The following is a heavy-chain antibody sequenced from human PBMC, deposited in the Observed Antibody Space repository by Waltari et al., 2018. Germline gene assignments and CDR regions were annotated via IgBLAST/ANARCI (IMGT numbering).Heavy chain of an antibody. CDR2: IYYSGST. Sequence: QLKLQESGPGLVKPSETLSLTCTVSGGSISSSSYYWGWIRQPPGKGLEWIGSIYYSGSTYYNPSLKSRVTISVDTSKNQFSLKLSSVTAADKAVYYCARNGELERPFDYWGQGTLVTVSS. D-gene: IGHD1-1*01. J-gene: IGHJ4*02. CDR3: ARNGELERPFDY. V-gene: IGHV4-39*07. CDR1: GGSISSSSYY.